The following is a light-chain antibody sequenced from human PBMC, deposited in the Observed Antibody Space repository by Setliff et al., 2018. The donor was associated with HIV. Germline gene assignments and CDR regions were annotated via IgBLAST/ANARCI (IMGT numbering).Light chain of an antibody. Sequence: QAVVTQEPSLTVSPGGTVTLTCASSTGAVTNSHYHYWFQQKPGRAPRTLIYATSDKHFGTPARFSGSLLGGKAALTLSGAQPEDEADYYCLLSYSGVRVFGGGTKVTVL. CDR2: ATS. V-gene: IGLV7-46*01. CDR3: LLSYSGVRV. J-gene: IGLJ3*02. CDR1: TGAVTNSHY.